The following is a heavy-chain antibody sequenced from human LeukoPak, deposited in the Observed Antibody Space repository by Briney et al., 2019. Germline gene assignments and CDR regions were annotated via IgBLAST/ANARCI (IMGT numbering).Heavy chain of an antibody. D-gene: IGHD6-13*01. J-gene: IGHJ6*02. CDR1: GFTFSSYS. V-gene: IGHV3-48*02. CDR2: ISSSSTI. Sequence: GGSLRLSCAASGFTFSSYSMNWVRQAPGKGLEWVSYISSSSTIYYADSVKGRFTISRDNAKNSLYLQMNSLRDEDTAVYYCARGDGSSWSYYYYGMDVWGQGTTVTVSS. CDR3: ARGDGSSWSYYYYGMDV.